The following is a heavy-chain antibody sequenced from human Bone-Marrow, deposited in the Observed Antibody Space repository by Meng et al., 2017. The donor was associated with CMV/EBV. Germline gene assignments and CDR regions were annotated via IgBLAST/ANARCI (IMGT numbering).Heavy chain of an antibody. CDR1: GYTFTGYY. V-gene: IGHV1-8*03. J-gene: IGHJ6*02. CDR2: MNPNSGNT. D-gene: IGHD1-14*01. CDR3: ARGEPGYGMDV. Sequence: ASVKVSCKASGYTFTGYYMHWVRQAPGQGLEWMGWMNPNSGNTGYAQKFQGRVTITRNTSISTAYMELSSLRSEDTAVYYCARGEPGYGMDVWGQGTTVTVSS.